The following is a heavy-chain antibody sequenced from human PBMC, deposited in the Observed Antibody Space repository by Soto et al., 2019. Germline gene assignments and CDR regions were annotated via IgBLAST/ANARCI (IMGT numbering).Heavy chain of an antibody. J-gene: IGHJ3*02. V-gene: IGHV1-69*13. CDR3: ARVYCSSTSCYRRHDAFDI. Sequence: ASVKVSCKASGGTFSSYAISWVRQAPGQGLEWMGGIIPIFGTANYAQKFQGRVTITADESTSTAYMELSSLRSEDTAVYYCARVYCSSTSCYRRHDAFDIWGQGTMVT. CDR1: GGTFSSYA. CDR2: IIPIFGTA. D-gene: IGHD2-2*01.